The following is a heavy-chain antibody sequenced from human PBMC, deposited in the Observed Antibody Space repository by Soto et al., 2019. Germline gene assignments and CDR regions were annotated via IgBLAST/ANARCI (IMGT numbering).Heavy chain of an antibody. D-gene: IGHD2-21*02. CDR1: GYSFTSNG. CDR3: ARDDGGLIQYYYSGMDV. V-gene: IGHV1-18*01. CDR2: ISGHNGKT. Sequence: QVQLVQSGAEVKKPGASVKVSCKASGYSFTSNGFSWVRQAPGQRFEWMGWISGHNGKTNYAKQFQGRVSLTTDTSTNTAYMELRSLTSDDTAVYYSARDDGGLIQYYYSGMDVWGQGTTVTVSS. J-gene: IGHJ6*02.